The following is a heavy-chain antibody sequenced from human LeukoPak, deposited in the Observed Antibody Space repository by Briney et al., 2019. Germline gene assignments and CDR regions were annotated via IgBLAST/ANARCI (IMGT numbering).Heavy chain of an antibody. CDR1: GANINPYY. J-gene: IGHJ4*02. Sequence: SGTLSLTCTVSGANINPYYWSWLRQSAEKGLEWIGRVYASGTTKYNPSLNGRVTMSVDMSKNQFFLKLDSVTAADTAIYYCARDQGYNYGQTFYFDFWGQGTRVTVSS. CDR3: ARDQGYNYGQTFYFDF. CDR2: VYASGTT. V-gene: IGHV4-4*07. D-gene: IGHD5-18*01.